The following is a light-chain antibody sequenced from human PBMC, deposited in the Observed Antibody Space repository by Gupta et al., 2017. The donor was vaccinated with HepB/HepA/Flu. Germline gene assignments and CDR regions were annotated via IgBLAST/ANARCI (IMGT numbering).Light chain of an antibody. J-gene: IGKJ4*01. CDR3: QQYKRPLT. Sequence: EIVMTQSPATLSVSPRTRVTLSCRASESIGTNLAWYQQKPGQSPRLLVYDAFTTASGVPARFRGSGYETEFTLTISGLQSEDFAFYYCQQYKRPLTFGGGTKVEIK. CDR1: ESIGTN. CDR2: DAF. V-gene: IGKV3-15*01.